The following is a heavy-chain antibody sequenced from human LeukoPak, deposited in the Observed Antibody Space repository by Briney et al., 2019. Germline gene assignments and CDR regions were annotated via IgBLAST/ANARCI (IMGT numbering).Heavy chain of an antibody. CDR2: IDPSDSDP. Sequence: GESLKISCKASGYSFTTYWIGWVRQMPGKGLEWMGIIDPSDSDPRYTPSFQGQVTISADKSLTTAYLQWNSLKASDTALYYCARQTAMGRSGDYWGQGTLVTVSS. V-gene: IGHV5-51*01. J-gene: IGHJ4*02. CDR3: ARQTAMGRSGDY. D-gene: IGHD5-18*01. CDR1: GYSFTTYW.